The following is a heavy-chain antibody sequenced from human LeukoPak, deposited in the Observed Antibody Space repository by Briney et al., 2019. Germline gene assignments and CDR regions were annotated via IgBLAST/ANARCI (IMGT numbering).Heavy chain of an antibody. D-gene: IGHD2-15*01. CDR3: ARDQTPFH. Sequence: PGGSLRLSCAASGFTFSSYEMNWVRQAPGKGLEWVANIKHGGGEDYYLDSVKGRFTISRDNAKSSMWLQMNSLRDEDTAVYYCARDQTPFHWGQGSLVTVSS. CDR2: IKHGGGED. V-gene: IGHV3-7*01. CDR1: GFTFSSYE. J-gene: IGHJ4*02.